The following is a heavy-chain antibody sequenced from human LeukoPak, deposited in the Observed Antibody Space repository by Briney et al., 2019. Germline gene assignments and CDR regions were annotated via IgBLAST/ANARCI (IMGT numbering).Heavy chain of an antibody. Sequence: GGSLRLSCVASGFPFRSYAMTWVRQTPGKGLEWVSGIRAGGGSTNFADSVRGRFTHSTDNSKNTLYLQMNSLRAEDAAIYYCAKDGGSGMGFDPWGQGTLVTVSS. CDR1: GFPFRSYA. CDR2: IRAGGGST. CDR3: AKDGGSGMGFDP. J-gene: IGHJ5*02. D-gene: IGHD3-10*01. V-gene: IGHV3-23*01.